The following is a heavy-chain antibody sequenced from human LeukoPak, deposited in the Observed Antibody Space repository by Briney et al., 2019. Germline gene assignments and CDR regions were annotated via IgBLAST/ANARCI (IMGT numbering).Heavy chain of an antibody. D-gene: IGHD3-10*01. CDR3: AREDTSEYGSVGY. CDR1: GFTFRSYS. V-gene: IGHV3-48*02. Sequence: GGSLRVSRAASGFTFRSYSMNWVRQAPGKGLEWASYISTSGRTIYCADSVKGRFTISRDNAKNSLYLQMNSLRDDDTAVYYCAREDTSEYGSVGYWGQGTLVTVSS. J-gene: IGHJ4*02. CDR2: ISTSGRTI.